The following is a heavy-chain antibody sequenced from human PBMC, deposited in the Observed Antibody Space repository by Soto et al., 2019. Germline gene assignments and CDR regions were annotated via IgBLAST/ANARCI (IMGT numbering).Heavy chain of an antibody. D-gene: IGHD2-2*01. Sequence: SETLSLTCSVPGGSLYTNYRCWIRQSPGKRLEWIGYTSDGGSTSNNPSLESRVTISVETSKKEVSLKLSSVSAADTATYFCAVYCSSSIWPGGHYFGLGVWGQGSTGSVYS. CDR3: AVYCSSSIWPGGHYFGLGV. CDR1: GGSLYTNY. CDR2: TSDGGST. J-gene: IGHJ6*02. V-gene: IGHV4-59*01.